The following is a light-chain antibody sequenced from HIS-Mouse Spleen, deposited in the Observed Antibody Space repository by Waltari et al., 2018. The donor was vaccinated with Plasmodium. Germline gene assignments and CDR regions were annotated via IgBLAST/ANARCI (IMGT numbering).Light chain of an antibody. J-gene: IGLJ3*02. CDR1: PLPQKS. V-gene: IGLV3-10*01. CDR2: EDS. Sequence: SYELTPPPSVSVSPGHPARLTRSGAPLPQKSAYWYHQQSGQAHVQLIYEDSKRPAGIPERFSGSSSGTMATLTISGAQVEDEADYYCYSTDSSGNHRVFGGGTKLTVL. CDR3: YSTDSSGNHRV.